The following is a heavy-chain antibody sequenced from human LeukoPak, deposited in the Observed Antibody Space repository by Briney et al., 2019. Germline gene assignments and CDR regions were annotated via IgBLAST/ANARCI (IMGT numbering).Heavy chain of an antibody. D-gene: IGHD2-2*01. V-gene: IGHV3-49*03. J-gene: IGHJ4*02. Sequence: GRSLRLSCTASGFTFGDYAMSWFRQAPGKGLEWVGFIRSKVYGGTTEYAASVKGRFTISRDNSKNTLYLQMNSLRAEDAALYYCARGAYCRSTSCQKGVGYFDSWGQGTLVTVSS. CDR1: GFTFGDYA. CDR2: IRSKVYGGTT. CDR3: ARGAYCRSTSCQKGVGYFDS.